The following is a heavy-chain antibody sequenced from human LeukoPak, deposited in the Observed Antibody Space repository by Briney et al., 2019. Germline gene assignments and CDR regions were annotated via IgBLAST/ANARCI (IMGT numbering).Heavy chain of an antibody. D-gene: IGHD7-27*01. CDR2: INPNSGGT. V-gene: IGHV1-2*02. CDR1: GYTFTGYY. CDR3: ARDKTPTGTAEDAFDI. Sequence: ASVKVSCKASGYTFTGYYMHWVRQAPGQGLEWMGWINPNSGGTNYAQKFQGRVTMTRDTSISTAYMELSRLRSDDTAVYYCARDKTPTGTAEDAFDIWGQGTMVTVSS. J-gene: IGHJ3*02.